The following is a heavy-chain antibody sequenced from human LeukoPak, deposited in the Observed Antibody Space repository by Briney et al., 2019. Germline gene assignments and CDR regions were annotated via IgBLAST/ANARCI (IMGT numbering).Heavy chain of an antibody. D-gene: IGHD6-19*01. CDR2: IYSGGST. J-gene: IGHJ4*02. CDR3: ARDRTEYISGWYHWY. CDR1: GFTVSSNY. Sequence: GGSLRLSCAASGFTVSSNYMSWVRQAPGKGLEWVSVIYSGGSTYYADSVKGRFTISRDNSQNTLYLQMNSLRAEDTAVYYCARDRTEYISGWYHWYWGQGTLVTVSS. V-gene: IGHV3-53*01.